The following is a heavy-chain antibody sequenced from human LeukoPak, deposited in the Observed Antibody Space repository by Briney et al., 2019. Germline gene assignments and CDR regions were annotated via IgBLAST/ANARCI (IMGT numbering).Heavy chain of an antibody. CDR3: ARADTADYYYYYMDV. Sequence: SQTLSLTCTVSGGSISSGSYYWSWIRQPAGKGLEWIGRIYTSGSTNYNPSLKSRVTISVDTPKNQFSLKLSSVTAADTAVYYCARADTADYYYYYMDVWGKGTTVTVSS. CDR1: GGSISSGSYY. CDR2: IYTSGST. D-gene: IGHD5-18*01. J-gene: IGHJ6*03. V-gene: IGHV4-61*02.